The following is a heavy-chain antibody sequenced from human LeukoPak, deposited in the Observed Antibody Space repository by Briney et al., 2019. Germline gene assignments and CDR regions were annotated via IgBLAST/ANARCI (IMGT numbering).Heavy chain of an antibody. CDR3: AKEQTSSGFFDY. J-gene: IGHJ4*02. D-gene: IGHD3-10*01. V-gene: IGHV3-23*01. Sequence: GGSLRLSCAASGFTFSSYAMSWVHQAPGKGLEWVSAISGSGGSTYYADSVKGRFTISRDNSKNTLYLQMNSLRAEDRAVYYCAKEQTSSGFFDYWGQGTLVTVSS. CDR2: ISGSGGST. CDR1: GFTFSSYA.